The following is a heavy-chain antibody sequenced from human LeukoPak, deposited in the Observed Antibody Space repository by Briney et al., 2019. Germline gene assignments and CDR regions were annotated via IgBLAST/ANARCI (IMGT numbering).Heavy chain of an antibody. J-gene: IGHJ4*02. CDR2: ISYSGST. D-gene: IGHD4-17*01. CDR3: ARHSRNGATPFDY. V-gene: IGHV4-59*08. CDR1: GGSISTYY. Sequence: SETLSLTCTVSGGSISTYYWSWIRQPPGKGLEWIGFISYSGSTNYNPSLKSRVTISVDTSKNQFSLKLSSVTAADTAVYYCARHSRNGATPFDYWGQGTLVTVSS.